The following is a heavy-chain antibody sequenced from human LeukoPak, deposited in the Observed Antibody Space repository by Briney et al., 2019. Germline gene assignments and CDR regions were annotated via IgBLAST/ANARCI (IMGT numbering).Heavy chain of an antibody. CDR2: IYYSGST. V-gene: IGHV4-39*07. J-gene: IGHJ4*02. D-gene: IGHD2-15*01. CDR1: GGSISSSSYY. CDR3: ARDHAVAATRFDY. Sequence: SETLSLTYSVSGGSISSSSYYWGWIRQPPGKGLEWIGSIYYSGSTYYNPSLKSRVTISVDTSKNQFSLKLSSVTAADTAVYYCARDHAVAATRFDYWGQGTLVTVSS.